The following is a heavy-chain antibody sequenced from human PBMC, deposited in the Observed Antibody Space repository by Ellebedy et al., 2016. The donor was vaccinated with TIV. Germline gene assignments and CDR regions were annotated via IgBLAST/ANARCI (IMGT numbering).Heavy chain of an antibody. D-gene: IGHD3-10*01. Sequence: MPGGSLRLSCTVSGGSIRTYYWIWIRQPPGKGLEWIGHIYYSGSTKYNPSLKSRLTISVDTSKNLFSLKLASVTAADTAVYYCARASRFGELFFDYWGQGALVTVYS. CDR1: GGSIRTYY. V-gene: IGHV4-59*12. CDR2: IYYSGST. J-gene: IGHJ4*02. CDR3: ARASRFGELFFDY.